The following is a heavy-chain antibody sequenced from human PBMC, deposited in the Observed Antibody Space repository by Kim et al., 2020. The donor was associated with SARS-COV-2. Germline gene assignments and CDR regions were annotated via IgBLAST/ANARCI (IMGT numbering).Heavy chain of an antibody. CDR2: ISSISRSI. V-gene: IGHV3-48*03. J-gene: IGHJ4*02. Sequence: GGSLRLSCAASGFRFSNYEMNWVRQTLGKGLEWISYISSISRSIYYADSVRGRFTISRDNAKNSLYLQMNSLRAEDTAVYYCATPASTDGWYFDYWGRGTLVTVSS. D-gene: IGHD6-19*01. CDR1: GFRFSNYE. CDR3: ATPASTDGWYFDY.